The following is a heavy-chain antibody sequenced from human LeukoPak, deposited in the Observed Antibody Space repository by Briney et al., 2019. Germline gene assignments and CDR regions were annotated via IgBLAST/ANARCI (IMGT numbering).Heavy chain of an antibody. V-gene: IGHV3-9*01. CDR1: GFTFDDYA. Sequence: TGRSLRLSCAASGFTFDDYAMHWVRQAPGKGLEWVSGISWNSGDIGYADSVKGRFTISRDNAKNSLYLQMNSLKTEDTAVYYCTTEQLSGDYGDYWGQGTLVTVSS. J-gene: IGHJ4*02. CDR2: ISWNSGDI. CDR3: TTEQLSGDYGDY. D-gene: IGHD4-17*01.